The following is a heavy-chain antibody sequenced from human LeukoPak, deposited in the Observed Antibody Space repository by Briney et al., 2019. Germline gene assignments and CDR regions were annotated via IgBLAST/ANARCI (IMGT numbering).Heavy chain of an antibody. CDR1: GGSISSGSYY. Sequence: PSETLSLTCTVPGGSISSGSYYWSWIRQPAGKGLEWIGRLYTSGSTNYNPSLKSRVTISVDTSKNQFSLKLRWVTVADTAAYYCARVRSVPRYDCSGYQLGYLYDWGQGTPVTVSS. V-gene: IGHV4-61*02. J-gene: IGHJ4*02. D-gene: IGHD3-22*01. CDR3: ARVRSVPRYDCSGYQLGYLYD. CDR2: LYTSGST.